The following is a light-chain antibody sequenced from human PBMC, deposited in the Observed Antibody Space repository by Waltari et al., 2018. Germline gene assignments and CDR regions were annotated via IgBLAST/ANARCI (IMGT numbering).Light chain of an antibody. CDR2: GAS. J-gene: IGKJ1*01. V-gene: IGKV3-20*01. CDR3: QHYVRLPVS. CDR1: HSVGRS. Sequence: EIVMTQSPGTLSLSPGERGTLSCRASHSVGRSLTWYQQKPGQAPRLLIYGASSRATGIPDRFSGSGSGTDFSLTISRLEPEDFALYYCQHYVRLPVSFGQGTKVDIK.